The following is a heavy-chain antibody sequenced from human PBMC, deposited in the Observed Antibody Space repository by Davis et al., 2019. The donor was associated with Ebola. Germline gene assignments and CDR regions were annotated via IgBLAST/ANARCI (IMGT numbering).Heavy chain of an antibody. CDR2: ITLYNGNT. J-gene: IGHJ4*02. V-gene: IGHV1-68*01. CDR1: GYTFTCCS. CDR3: ARDRGIVGASETFDH. Sequence: ASVKVSCKASGYTFTCCSLHWLQQAPGQGLERMRWITLYNGNTNYAKKFQGRVTITRDMSLRTAYIELSSLRSEDSAVYYCARDRGIVGASETFDHWGQGTLVTVSS. D-gene: IGHD1-26*01.